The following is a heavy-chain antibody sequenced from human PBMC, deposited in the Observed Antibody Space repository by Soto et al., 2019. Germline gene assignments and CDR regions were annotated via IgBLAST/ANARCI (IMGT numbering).Heavy chain of an antibody. Sequence: QVQLVESGGGEVQPGRSLTISCAASGFTFSTYGMHWVRQTPGKGLEWVAVISYDGTNKFYSDSVKARFTISRDNFKNTLTLQMNSLRADDTAVYSCAKDLQSYGDYDYYCY. CDR2: ISYDGTNK. CDR1: GFTFSTYG. J-gene: IGHJ6*03. D-gene: IGHD2-21*02. CDR3: AKDLQSYGDYDYYCY. V-gene: IGHV3-30*18.